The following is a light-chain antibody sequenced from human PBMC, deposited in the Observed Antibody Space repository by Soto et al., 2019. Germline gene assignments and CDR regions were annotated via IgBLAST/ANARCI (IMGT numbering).Light chain of an antibody. Sequence: EIVMTQSPATLSVSPGERATLSCRASQSVSSNLAWYQQKPGQAPRLLIYGASNRATAIPDRFSGSGSGTEFTLSINSLQSEDFAVYYCQQYNNWPRTFGQGTKVDIK. CDR1: QSVSSN. J-gene: IGKJ1*01. CDR2: GAS. CDR3: QQYNNWPRT. V-gene: IGKV3D-15*01.